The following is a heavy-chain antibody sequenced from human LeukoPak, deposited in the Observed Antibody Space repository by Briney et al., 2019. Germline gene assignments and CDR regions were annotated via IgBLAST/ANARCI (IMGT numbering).Heavy chain of an antibody. D-gene: IGHD2-2*01. J-gene: IGHJ4*02. CDR1: GSSISNGFF. CDR3: ARGMGRFCTSSSCYLSFVY. V-gene: IGHV4-38-2*02. Sequence: PSETLSLTCNVSGSSISNGFFWAWIRQSPGKRLEWIGSIQNGGDSYYNPSLKSRTTMSVDTSKNQFSLKLTSVTAAGTAVFYCARGMGRFCTSSSCYLSFVYWGQGTLVTVSS. CDR2: IQNGGDS.